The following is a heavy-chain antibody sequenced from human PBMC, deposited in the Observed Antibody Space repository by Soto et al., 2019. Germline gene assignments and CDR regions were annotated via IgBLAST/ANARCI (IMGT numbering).Heavy chain of an antibody. CDR3: AXXXXRNYDFLAGDYYYYYMDV. CDR1: GGTFSSYT. J-gene: IGHJ6*03. Sequence: SVKVSCKASGGTFSSYTISWVRQAPGQGLEWMGRIIPILGIANYAQKFQGRVTITADKSTSTAYMELSSLRSEDTAVYYCAXXXXRNYDFLAGDYYYYYMDVWGKGTTVTVSS. V-gene: IGHV1-69*02. CDR2: IIPILGIA. D-gene: IGHD3-3*01.